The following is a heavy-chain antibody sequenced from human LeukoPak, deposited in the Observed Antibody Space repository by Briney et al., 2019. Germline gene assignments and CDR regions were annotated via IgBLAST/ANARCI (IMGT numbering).Heavy chain of an antibody. V-gene: IGHV3-30*04. CDR3: ARGVIVGYFDWLVEQHPLDY. CDR2: ISYDGSNK. Sequence: GGSLRLSCAASGFTFSSYAMHWVRQAPGKGLGWGAVISYDGSNKYYADSVKGRFTISRDNSKNTLYLQMNSLRAEDTAVYYCARGVIVGYFDWLVEQHPLDYWGQGTLVTVSS. J-gene: IGHJ4*02. D-gene: IGHD3-9*01. CDR1: GFTFSSYA.